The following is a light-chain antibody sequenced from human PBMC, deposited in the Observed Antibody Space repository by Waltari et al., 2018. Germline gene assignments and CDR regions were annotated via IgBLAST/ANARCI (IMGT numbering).Light chain of an antibody. CDR1: QSVNNN. J-gene: IGKJ5*01. CDR3: QQRGNWPLT. V-gene: IGKV3-11*01. Sequence: EPVLTQSPGTLSLSPGERATLSCRASQSVNNNLAWYQQKPGQSPRLLIYDASTRATGIPARFSGSASGTDFTLTISSLEPEDVAVYYCQQRGNWPLTFGQGTRLEIK. CDR2: DAS.